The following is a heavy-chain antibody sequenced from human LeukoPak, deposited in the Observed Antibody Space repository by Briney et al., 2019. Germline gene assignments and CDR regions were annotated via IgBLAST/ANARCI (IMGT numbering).Heavy chain of an antibody. CDR1: GFTFSSYW. CDR2: INGDGSST. Sequence: GGSLRLSCAASGFTFSSYWMHWVRQAPGKGLVWVSRINGDGSSTAYADSVKGRFTIARDNARNTLYLQMNSLRAEDTAVYYCVREGDRSGYYLDAFDIWGQGTMVTVSS. V-gene: IGHV3-74*01. J-gene: IGHJ3*02. D-gene: IGHD3-22*01. CDR3: VREGDRSGYYLDAFDI.